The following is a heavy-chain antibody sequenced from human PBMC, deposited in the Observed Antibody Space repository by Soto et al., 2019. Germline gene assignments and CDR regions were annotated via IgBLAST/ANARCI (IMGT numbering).Heavy chain of an antibody. CDR2: ISSSSSTI. D-gene: IGHD2-2*01. CDR3: ARDCGAVVPAAICYYYGMDV. Sequence: PGGSLRLSCAASGFTFSSYSMNWVRQAPGKGLEWVSYISSSSSTIYYADSVKGRFTISRDNAKNSLYLQMNSLRDEDTAVYYCARDCGAVVPAAICYYYGMDVWGQGTTVTVSS. V-gene: IGHV3-48*02. J-gene: IGHJ6*02. CDR1: GFTFSSYS.